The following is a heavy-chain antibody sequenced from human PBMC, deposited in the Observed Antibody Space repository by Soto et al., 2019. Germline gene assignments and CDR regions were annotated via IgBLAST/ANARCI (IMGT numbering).Heavy chain of an antibody. J-gene: IGHJ4*02. CDR2: ISSSSGYT. D-gene: IGHD4-17*01. CDR3: AKEYGRLDY. Sequence: GGSLRLSCAASGFTFSDYYMSWIRQAPGKGLEWVSYISSSSGYTNYADSVKGRFTISRDKAKNSLYLQMNSLRAEDTAVYYCAKEYGRLDYWGPGTLVTVSS. CDR1: GFTFSDYY. V-gene: IGHV3-11*06.